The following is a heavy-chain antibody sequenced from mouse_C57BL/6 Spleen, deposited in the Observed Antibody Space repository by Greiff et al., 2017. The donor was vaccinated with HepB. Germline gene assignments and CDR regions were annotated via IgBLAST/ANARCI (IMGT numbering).Heavy chain of an antibody. Sequence: QVQLQQSGAELVKPGASVKLSCKASGYTFTSYWMHWVKQRPGQGLEWIGMIHPNSGSTNYNEKFKSKATLTVDKSSSTAYMQLSSLTSEDSAVYYCARKTVVAGIDYWGQGTTLTVSS. CDR3: ARKTVVAGIDY. D-gene: IGHD1-1*01. V-gene: IGHV1-64*01. CDR1: GYTFTSYW. CDR2: IHPNSGST. J-gene: IGHJ2*01.